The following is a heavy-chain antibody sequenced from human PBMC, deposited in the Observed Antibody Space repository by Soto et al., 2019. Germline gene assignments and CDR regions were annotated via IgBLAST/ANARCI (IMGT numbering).Heavy chain of an antibody. D-gene: IGHD3-16*02. CDR1: GFTFSSYS. Sequence: EVQLVESGGGLVQPGGSLRLSCAASGFTFSSYSMNWVRQAPGKGLEWVSYISSSSSTIYYADSVKGRFTISRDNAKNSLYLQMNSLRDEDTAVYYCARGEGDYVWGSYRTYNWSDPWGQGTLVTVSS. CDR2: ISSSSSTI. J-gene: IGHJ5*02. V-gene: IGHV3-48*02. CDR3: ARGEGDYVWGSYRTYNWSDP.